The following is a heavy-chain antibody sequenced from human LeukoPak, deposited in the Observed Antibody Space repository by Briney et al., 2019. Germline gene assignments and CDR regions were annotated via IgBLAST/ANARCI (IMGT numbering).Heavy chain of an antibody. CDR3: AKDLTMVRGPYNWFDP. Sequence: GGSLRLSCATSGFTFSSYAMHWVRQAPGKGLEYVSAISSNGGSTYCANSVKGRFTISRDNSKNTLYLQMNSLRAEDTAVYYCAKDLTMVRGPYNWFDPWGQGTLVTVSS. CDR2: ISSNGGST. J-gene: IGHJ5*02. CDR1: GFTFSSYA. D-gene: IGHD3-10*01. V-gene: IGHV3-64*01.